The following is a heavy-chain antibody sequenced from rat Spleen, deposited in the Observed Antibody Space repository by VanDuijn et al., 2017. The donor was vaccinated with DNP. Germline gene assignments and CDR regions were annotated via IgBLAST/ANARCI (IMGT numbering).Heavy chain of an antibody. CDR1: GFTFSDYY. J-gene: IGHJ2*01. Sequence: EVQLVESGGALVQPGRSLKLPCAASGFTFSDYYMARVRQAPTKGLEWVAYITYDGGSTYYRDSVKGRFTISRDNAKNTLYLQMNSLRSEDTATYYCATLNYGNYDYWGQGVMVTVSS. D-gene: IGHD1-3*01. V-gene: IGHV5-20*01. CDR3: ATLNYGNYDY. CDR2: ITYDGGST.